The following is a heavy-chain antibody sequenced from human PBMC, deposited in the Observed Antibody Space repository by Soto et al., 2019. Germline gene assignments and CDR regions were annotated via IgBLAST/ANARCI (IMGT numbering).Heavy chain of an antibody. D-gene: IGHD6-19*01. J-gene: IGHJ5*02. CDR1: GFPFSSTD. CDR3: AKNSGWYNT. Sequence: GGSLRLSCAASGFPFSSTDMTWVRQAPGKGLDWVSTIDGSGGTTYYADSVKGRFTISRDNSMNTVYLQMNSLRADDTALYYCAKNSGWYNTWRQGPLVTVSS. V-gene: IGHV3-23*01. CDR2: IDGSGGTT.